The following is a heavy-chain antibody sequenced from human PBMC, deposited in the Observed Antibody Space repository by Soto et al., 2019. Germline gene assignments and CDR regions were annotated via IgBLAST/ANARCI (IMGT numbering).Heavy chain of an antibody. Sequence: QVHLVQSGAEVKKPGASVKVSCKGSGYGFTTYGITWVRQAPGQGLEWMAWISAHNGNTNYAQKVPGRVTVTRDTSTSTAYMELSSLRYDDTAVYYCARGRYGDYWGQGALVTVSS. D-gene: IGHD1-1*01. V-gene: IGHV1-18*01. J-gene: IGHJ4*02. CDR1: GYGFTTYG. CDR3: ARGRYGDY. CDR2: ISAHNGNT.